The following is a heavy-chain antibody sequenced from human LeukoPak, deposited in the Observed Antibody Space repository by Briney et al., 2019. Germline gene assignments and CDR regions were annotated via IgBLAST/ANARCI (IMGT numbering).Heavy chain of an antibody. Sequence: GESLKISCKGSGYSFTSYWIGWVRQMPGKGLGWMGIIYPGDSDTRYSPSFQGQVTISADKSISTAYLQWSSLKASDTAMYYCARLQKLSDYGDAPFDPWGQGTLVTVSS. CDR3: ARLQKLSDYGDAPFDP. CDR1: GYSFTSYW. D-gene: IGHD4-17*01. V-gene: IGHV5-51*01. CDR2: IYPGDSDT. J-gene: IGHJ5*02.